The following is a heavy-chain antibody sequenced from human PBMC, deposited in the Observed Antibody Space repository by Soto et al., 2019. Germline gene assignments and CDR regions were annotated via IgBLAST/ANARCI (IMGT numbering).Heavy chain of an antibody. D-gene: IGHD6-19*01. CDR3: AKVRYSSPMGYYYGMDV. CDR1: GVTFSKFI. J-gene: IGHJ6*02. V-gene: IGHV1-69*01. Sequence: QVQLEQAGGEVKKPGSSVKVSCKASGVTFSKFIMTWVRQAPGLGLEWVGGIIPIFGTANYAQKFQGRVTITADESTSTSYMEVNKLRSEDTAVYYCAKVRYSSPMGYYYGMDVWGQGTTVTVSS. CDR2: IIPIFGTA.